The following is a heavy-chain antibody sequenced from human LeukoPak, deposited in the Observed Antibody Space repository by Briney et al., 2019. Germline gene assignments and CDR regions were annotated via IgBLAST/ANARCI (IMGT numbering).Heavy chain of an antibody. CDR1: GFTFSSYA. D-gene: IGHD3-9*01. CDR2: ISASGDNT. V-gene: IGHV3-23*01. J-gene: IGHJ4*02. Sequence: GGSLRLSCAASGFTFSSYALSWVRQAPGKGLEWVSGISASGDNTYYADSVKGRFTISRDNSKNTLHLQMNSLRAEDTAVYYCAKGSGYDTDFDYWGQGTLATVSS. CDR3: AKGSGYDTDFDY.